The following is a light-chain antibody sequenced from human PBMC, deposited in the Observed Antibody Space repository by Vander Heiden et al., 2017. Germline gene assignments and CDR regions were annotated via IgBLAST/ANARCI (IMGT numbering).Light chain of an antibody. V-gene: IGLV1-47*01. Sequence: GQRVTISCSGSSSNIGSNYVYWYQQLPGTAPKLLIYRNNQRPSGVPDRVSGSKSGTSASLAISGLRSEDEADYYCASWDDSLSGPRVVFGGGTKLTVL. J-gene: IGLJ2*01. CDR2: RNN. CDR3: ASWDDSLSGPRVV. CDR1: SSNIGSNY.